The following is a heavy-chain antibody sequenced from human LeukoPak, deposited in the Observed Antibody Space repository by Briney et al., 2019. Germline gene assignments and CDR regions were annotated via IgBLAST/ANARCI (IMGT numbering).Heavy chain of an antibody. CDR2: IYYSGST. V-gene: IGHV4-39*07. CDR1: GGSISSSSYY. D-gene: IGHD1-14*01. J-gene: IGHJ4*02. CDR3: ATEGSGFNK. Sequence: SETLSLTCTVSGGSISSSSYYWGWIRQPPGKGLEWIGSIYYSGSTYYNPSLKSRLIMSVDTSKNQFSLKLSSVTAADTAVYYCATEGSGFNKWGQGTLVTVSS.